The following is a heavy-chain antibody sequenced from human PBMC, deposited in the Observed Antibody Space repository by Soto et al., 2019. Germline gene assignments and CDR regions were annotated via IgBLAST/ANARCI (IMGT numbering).Heavy chain of an antibody. CDR3: ARSIVVVTSFDY. J-gene: IGHJ4*02. Sequence: ASVKVSCKASGYTFTSYGISWVRQAPGQGLEWMGWISAYNGNTKYSQKFQGRVTITRDTSASTAYMELSSLRSEDTAVYYCARSIVVVTSFDYWGQGTLVTSPQ. CDR1: GYTFTSYG. V-gene: IGHV1-18*01. CDR2: ISAYNGNT. D-gene: IGHD3-22*01.